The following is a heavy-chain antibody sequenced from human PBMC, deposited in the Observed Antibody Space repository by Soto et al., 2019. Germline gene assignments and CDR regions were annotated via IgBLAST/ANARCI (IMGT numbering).Heavy chain of an antibody. J-gene: IGHJ6*02. CDR2: LSGSGRST. V-gene: IGHV3-23*01. CDR1: GFTFSTYA. D-gene: IGHD3-3*01. CDR3: AKDAGSTILGVVVSDHQYGMDV. Sequence: GGSLRLSCAASGFTFSTYAMSWVRQAPGKGLEWVSALSGSGRSTFYADFVRGRFTISRDNSENTLYLQMNGLRAEDTAVYYCAKDAGSTILGVVVSDHQYGMDVWGQGTTVTVSS.